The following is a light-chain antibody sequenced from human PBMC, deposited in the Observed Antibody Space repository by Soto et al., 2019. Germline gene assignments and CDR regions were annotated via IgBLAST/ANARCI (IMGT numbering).Light chain of an antibody. CDR3: QQHGQWPIT. CDR1: QSVSSN. J-gene: IGKJ5*01. Sequence: EMSIAQSPVTLSVSPGESVTLAWRASQSVSSNLAWYQQKPGQAPRILIYGASTRDTGMPARFSGSGSGTEFTLTISRLQPEDFQTYYCQQHGQWPITFGQGTRLEIK. V-gene: IGKV3-15*01. CDR2: GAS.